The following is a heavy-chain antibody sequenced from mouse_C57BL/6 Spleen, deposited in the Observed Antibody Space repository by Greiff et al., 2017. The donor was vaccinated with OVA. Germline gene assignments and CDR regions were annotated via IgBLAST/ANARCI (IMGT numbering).Heavy chain of an antibody. Sequence: VQLQQSGPELVKPGASVKISCKASGYAFSSSWMNWVKQRPGKGLEWIGRIYPGDGDTNYNGKFKGKATLTADKSPSTAYMHLSSLTSEDSAVYFCARDTTGDYWGQGTTLTVSS. CDR2: IYPGDGDT. J-gene: IGHJ2*01. V-gene: IGHV1-82*01. CDR3: ARDTTGDY. CDR1: GYAFSSSW. D-gene: IGHD1-1*01.